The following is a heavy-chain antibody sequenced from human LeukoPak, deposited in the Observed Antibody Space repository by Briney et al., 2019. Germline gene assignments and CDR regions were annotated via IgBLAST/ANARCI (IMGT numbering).Heavy chain of an antibody. V-gene: IGHV3-21*01. CDR3: ARSLDTSHWETYYFDY. CDR1: GFTFNSYT. CDR2: ISSSSSYI. D-gene: IGHD2-2*01. J-gene: IGHJ4*02. Sequence: PGGSLRLSCAASGFTFNSYTMNWVRQAPGKGLEWVSSISSSSSYIYYADSVKGRFTISRDNAKNSLYLQMNSLRVEDTAVYYCARSLDTSHWETYYFDYWGQGTLVTVSS.